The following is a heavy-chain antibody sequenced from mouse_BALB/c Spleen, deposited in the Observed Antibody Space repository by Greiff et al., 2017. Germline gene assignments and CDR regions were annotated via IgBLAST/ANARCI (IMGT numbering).Heavy chain of an antibody. CDR3: ARKRDGGGYYAMDY. CDR1: GFSLTGYG. J-gene: IGHJ4*01. Sequence: VQGVESGPGLVAPSQSLSITCTVSGFSLTGYGVNWVRQPPGKGLEWLGMIWGDGSTDYNSALKSRLSISKDNSKSQVFFKMNSLQANDTAIYYCARKRDGGGYYAMDYWGQGTSVTVSS. D-gene: IGHD3-3*01. CDR2: IWGDGST. V-gene: IGHV2-6-7*01.